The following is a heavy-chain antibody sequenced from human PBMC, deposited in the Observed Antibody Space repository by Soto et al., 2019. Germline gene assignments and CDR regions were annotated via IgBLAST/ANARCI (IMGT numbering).Heavy chain of an antibody. V-gene: IGHV3-23*01. CDR1: GFTFSSYA. D-gene: IGHD2-2*02. CDR2: ISGSGANT. CDR3: AKRSGSCTSTGCYISAWPIDY. J-gene: IGHJ4*02. Sequence: PGGSLRLSCAASGFTFSSYAIDWVRQAPGKGLEWVSTISGSGANTYYPDSVKGRFTISRDNSKNTLYLQMNSLRAEDTALYYCAKRSGSCTSTGCYISAWPIDYWGQGTLVTVSS.